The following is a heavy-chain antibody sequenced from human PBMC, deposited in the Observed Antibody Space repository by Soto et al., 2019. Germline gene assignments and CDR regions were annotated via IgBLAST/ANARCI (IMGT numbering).Heavy chain of an antibody. CDR2: ISGNVGSTT. Sequence: EVQLLESGGCLAQPGGSLRLSCAVSGITFTNYAMGWVRQAPGKGLEWVSGISGNVGSTTHYADSVKGRFTISRDNSKNILFLQMNSLRAEDTAVYYCAKHRGFVAGPFDSWGQGTLVIVSS. CDR1: GITFTNYA. J-gene: IGHJ4*02. D-gene: IGHD6-19*01. CDR3: AKHRGFVAGPFDS. V-gene: IGHV3-23*01.